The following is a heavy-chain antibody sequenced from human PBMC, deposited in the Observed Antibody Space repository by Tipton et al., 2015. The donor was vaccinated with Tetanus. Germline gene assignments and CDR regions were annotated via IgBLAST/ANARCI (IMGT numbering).Heavy chain of an antibody. CDR2: IYYSGDT. J-gene: IGHJ5*02. CDR1: GDSISRGGYF. D-gene: IGHD6-6*01. CDR3: ARDRGGGRVVRLNWLDP. V-gene: IGHV4-31*02. Sequence: LRLSCTVSGDSISRGGYFWNWIRPRPGKGPEWIGYIYYSGDTYYNPSLKSRVFMSVDTSKNQFSLNLTSVTAADTAVYYCARDRGGGRVVRLNWLDPWGQGTLVTVSS.